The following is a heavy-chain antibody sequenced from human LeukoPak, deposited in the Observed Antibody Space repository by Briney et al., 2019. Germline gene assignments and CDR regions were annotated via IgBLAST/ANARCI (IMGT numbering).Heavy chain of an antibody. V-gene: IGHV4-31*03. CDR1: GGSISSGGYY. J-gene: IGHJ4*02. Sequence: PSETLSLTCTVSGGSISSGGYYWSWIRQHPGKGLEWIGYIYYSGSTYYNPSLKSRVTISVDTSKNQFSLKLSSVTAADTAVYYCARGNSGDPNFDYWGQGTLVTVSS. D-gene: IGHD4-23*01. CDR3: ARGNSGDPNFDY. CDR2: IYYSGST.